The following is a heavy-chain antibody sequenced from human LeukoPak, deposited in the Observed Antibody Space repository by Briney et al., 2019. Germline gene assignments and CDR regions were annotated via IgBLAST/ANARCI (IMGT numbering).Heavy chain of an antibody. CDR2: IYSGGST. Sequence: GGSLRLSYAASGFTVSSNYMSWVRQAPGKGLEWVSVIYSGGSTYYADSVKGRFTISRDNSKNTLYLQMNSLRAEDTAVYYCARDNRGYSYSYYFDYWGQGTLVTVSS. V-gene: IGHV3-53*01. J-gene: IGHJ4*02. CDR3: ARDNRGYSYSYYFDY. D-gene: IGHD5-18*01. CDR1: GFTVSSNY.